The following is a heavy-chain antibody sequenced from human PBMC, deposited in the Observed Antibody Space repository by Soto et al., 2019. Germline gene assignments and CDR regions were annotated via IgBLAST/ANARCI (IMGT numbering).Heavy chain of an antibody. CDR3: VKGGYHYFDY. CDR2: ISSSSSTI. V-gene: IGHV3-48*01. J-gene: IGHJ4*02. CDR1: GFTFSSYS. Sequence: GGSLRLSCAASGFTFSSYSMNWVRQAPGKGLEWVSYISSSSSTIYYADSVKGRFTISRDNSKNTLYLQMNSLRAEDTAVYYCVKGGYHYFDYWGQGTLVTVSS. D-gene: IGHD5-12*01.